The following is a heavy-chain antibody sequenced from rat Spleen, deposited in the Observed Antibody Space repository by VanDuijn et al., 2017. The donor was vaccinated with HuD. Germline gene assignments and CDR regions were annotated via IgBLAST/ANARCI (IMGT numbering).Heavy chain of an antibody. CDR1: GFTFSDFD. Sequence: EVQLVESDGGLVQPGRSLKVSCAASGFTFSDFDMAWVRQAPTKGLEWVASISTGGGNTYYRDSVKGRFTISRDNPKSTLYLQMNSLRSEDTATYYCTGTTTEGFDYWGQGVMVTVSS. J-gene: IGHJ2*01. CDR3: TGTTTEGFDY. V-gene: IGHV5S23*01. CDR2: ISTGGGNT. D-gene: IGHD1-11*01.